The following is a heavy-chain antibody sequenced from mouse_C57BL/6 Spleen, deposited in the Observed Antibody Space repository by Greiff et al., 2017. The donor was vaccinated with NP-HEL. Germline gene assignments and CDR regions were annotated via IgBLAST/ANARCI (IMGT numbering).Heavy chain of an antibody. CDR3: ASLDYYGSSYGFAY. CDR2: IDPSDSYT. Sequence: QVQLQQPGAELVMPGASVKLSCKASGYTFTSYWMHWVKQRPGQGLEWIGEIDPSDSYTNYNQKFKGKSTLTVDKSASTAYMQLSSLTSEDSAVYYCASLDYYGSSYGFAYWGQGTLVTVSA. D-gene: IGHD1-1*01. J-gene: IGHJ3*01. V-gene: IGHV1-69*01. CDR1: GYTFTSYW.